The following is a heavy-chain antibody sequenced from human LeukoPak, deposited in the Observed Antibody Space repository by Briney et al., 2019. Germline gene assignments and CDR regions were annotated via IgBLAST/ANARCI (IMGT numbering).Heavy chain of an antibody. CDR2: ISSGSNYI. CDR3: AREQFRNDVYDDFDC. J-gene: IGHJ4*02. D-gene: IGHD5/OR15-5a*01. CDR1: GFTFSSYS. V-gene: IGHV3-21*01. Sequence: GGSLRLSCAASGFTFSSYSMNWVRQAPGKGLEWVSSISSGSNYIYYADSLKGRFTISRDNAKNSLYLQMNSLRADDTAVYYCAREQFRNDVYDDFDCWGRGTLVTVSS.